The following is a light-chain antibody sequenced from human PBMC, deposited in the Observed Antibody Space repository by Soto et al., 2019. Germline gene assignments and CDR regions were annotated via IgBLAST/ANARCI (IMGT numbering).Light chain of an antibody. CDR3: QQYNSLPGT. CDR1: QSVSSN. V-gene: IGKV3-15*01. CDR2: GAS. J-gene: IGKJ1*01. Sequence: ELVLTQSPAALSVSPGERATLSCRASQSVSSNLAWYQQKHGQAPRLLIYGASTTATGIPARFSGSGSGAEFTLTIGSLQSEDFAVYYCQQYNSLPGTCGQGTKVEIK.